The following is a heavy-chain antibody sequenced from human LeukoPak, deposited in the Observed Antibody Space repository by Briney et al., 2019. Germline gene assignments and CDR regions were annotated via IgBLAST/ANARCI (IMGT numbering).Heavy chain of an antibody. CDR1: GGSINNYY. D-gene: IGHD2-15*01. J-gene: IGHJ3*02. CDR2: IYTRGST. V-gene: IGHV4-4*07. Sequence: PSETLSLTCTVSGGSINNYYWSWIRQPAGKGLEWIGRIYTRGSTNYNPSLKSRVTMSVDTSKNQFSLKLSSVNAADTAVYYCARGRYCSADICSGGDAFDIWGQGTMVSVSS. CDR3: ARGRYCSADICSGGDAFDI.